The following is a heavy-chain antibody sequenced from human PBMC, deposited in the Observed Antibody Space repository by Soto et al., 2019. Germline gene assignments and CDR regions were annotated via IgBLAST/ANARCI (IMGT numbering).Heavy chain of an antibody. CDR2: INHSGST. D-gene: IGHD3-22*01. CDR1: GGSFSGYY. Sequence: SETLSLTCAVYGGSFSGYYWSWIRQPPGKGLEWIGEINHSGSTNYNPSLKSRVTISVDTSKNQFSLKLSSVTAADTAVYYCATGRHDSSDSYRDYWGQGTPVTSPQ. J-gene: IGHJ4*02. CDR3: ATGRHDSSDSYRDY. V-gene: IGHV4-34*01.